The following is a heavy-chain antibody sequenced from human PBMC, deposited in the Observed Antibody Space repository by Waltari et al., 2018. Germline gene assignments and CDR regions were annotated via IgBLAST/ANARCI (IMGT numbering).Heavy chain of an antibody. J-gene: IGHJ1*01. D-gene: IGHD2-21*01. Sequence: QLQLQESGPGLVKPSETLSLTCTVSGGSISSSSYYWGWIRQPPGKGLEWIGSIYYSGSTYYNPSLKSRVTISVDTSKNQFSLKLSSVTAADTAVYYCARVCGGDCLEYFQHWGQGTLVTVSS. CDR1: GGSISSSSYY. V-gene: IGHV4-39*07. CDR2: IYYSGST. CDR3: ARVCGGDCLEYFQH.